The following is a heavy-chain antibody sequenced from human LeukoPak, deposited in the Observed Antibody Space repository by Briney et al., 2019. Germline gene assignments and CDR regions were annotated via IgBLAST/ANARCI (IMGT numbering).Heavy chain of an antibody. D-gene: IGHD6-13*01. CDR3: ARDLGGGSSSLFDY. V-gene: IGHV3-21*01. Sequence: GGSLRLSCAASGFTFFNYSMNWVRQAPGKGLEWVSSISCSSDFIYYADSLKGRFTISRDNAKNSLYLQMNSLRAEDAAVYYCARDLGGGSSSLFDYWGQGTLVTVSS. CDR2: ISCSSDFI. J-gene: IGHJ4*02. CDR1: GFTFFNYS.